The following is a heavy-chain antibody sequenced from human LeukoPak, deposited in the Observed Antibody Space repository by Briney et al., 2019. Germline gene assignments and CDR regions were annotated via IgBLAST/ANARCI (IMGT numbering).Heavy chain of an antibody. J-gene: IGHJ3*02. CDR2: IYYSGST. CDR1: GGSISSYY. CDR3: AKDLTYRISRLVEYCSSTSCYMEGAFDI. D-gene: IGHD2-2*02. Sequence: SETLSLTCTVSGGSISSYYWSWIRQPPGKGLEWIGYIYYSGSTNYNPSLKSRVTISVDTSKNQFSLKLSSVTAADTAVYYCAKDLTYRISRLVEYCSSTSCYMEGAFDIWGQGTMVTVSS. V-gene: IGHV4-59*01.